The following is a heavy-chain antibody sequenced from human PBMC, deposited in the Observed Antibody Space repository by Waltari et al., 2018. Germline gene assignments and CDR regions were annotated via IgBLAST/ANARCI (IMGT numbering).Heavy chain of an antibody. D-gene: IGHD2-21*01. CDR1: GGSFSGYY. Sequence: QVQLQQWGAGLLKPSETLSLTCAVYGGSFSGYYWSWIRQPPGKGLEWIGEINHSGSTNYNPSLKSRVTISVDTSKNQFSLKLSSVTAADTAVYYCATAYCGGDCQFNYYYYYMDVWGKGTTVTVSS. CDR2: INHSGST. CDR3: ATAYCGGDCQFNYYYYYMDV. J-gene: IGHJ6*03. V-gene: IGHV4-34*01.